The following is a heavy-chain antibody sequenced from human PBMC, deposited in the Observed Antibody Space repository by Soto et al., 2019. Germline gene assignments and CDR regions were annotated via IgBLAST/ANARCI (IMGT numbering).Heavy chain of an antibody. J-gene: IGHJ4*02. CDR1: GGPIRSYY. CDR3: AREGFSGYEALDY. V-gene: IGHV4-59*01. Sequence: QVQLQESGPGLLKPSETLSLTCSVSGGPIRSYYLSWVRQAPGKGLEWIAYIAYTGITGYNPSLRSRVTLSGDTSQNLFSLKMTSVTAADTAVYYCAREGFSGYEALDYWGQGILVTVSS. D-gene: IGHD5-12*01. CDR2: IAYTGIT.